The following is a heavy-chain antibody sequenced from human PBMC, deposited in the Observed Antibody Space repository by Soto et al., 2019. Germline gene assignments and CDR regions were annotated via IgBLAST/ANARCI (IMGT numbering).Heavy chain of an antibody. CDR3: ARAALSMVRGVINYYGMDV. D-gene: IGHD3-10*01. CDR1: GGSVSSGSYY. CDR2: IYYSGST. J-gene: IGHJ6*02. Sequence: SETLSLTCTVSGGSVSSGSYYWSWIRQPPGKGLEWIGYIYYSGSTNYNPSLKSRVTISVDTSKNQFSLKLSSVTAADTAVYYCARAALSMVRGVINYYGMDVWGQGTTVTVSS. V-gene: IGHV4-61*01.